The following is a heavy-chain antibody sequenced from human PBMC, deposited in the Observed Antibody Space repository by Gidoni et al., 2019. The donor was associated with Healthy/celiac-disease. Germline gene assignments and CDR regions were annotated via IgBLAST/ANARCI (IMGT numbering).Heavy chain of an antibody. D-gene: IGHD6-19*01. CDR1: VGSISSSSYY. Sequence: QLQLQESGPGLVKPSETLSLTCTVSVGSISSSSYYWGWIRQPPGKGLEWIGSIYYSGSTYYNPSLKSRVTISVDTSKNQFSLKLSSVTAADTAVYYCARIGIAVVLDYWGQGTLVTVSS. CDR2: IYYSGST. V-gene: IGHV4-39*01. CDR3: ARIGIAVVLDY. J-gene: IGHJ4*02.